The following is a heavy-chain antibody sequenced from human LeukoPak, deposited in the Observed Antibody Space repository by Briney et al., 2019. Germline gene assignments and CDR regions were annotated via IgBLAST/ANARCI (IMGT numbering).Heavy chain of an antibody. CDR2: ISSSSSHT. D-gene: IGHD5-18*01. V-gene: IGHV3-11*05. CDR3: ARDDLSAMVEFDH. J-gene: IGHJ4*02. Sequence: GGSLRLSCAASGFPFSGYYMSWIRQAPGKGLEWVSYISSSSSHTNYADSVKGRFTISRDNAKNSLYLQMNSLRAEDTALYYCARDDLSAMVEFDHWGQGTLVTVSS. CDR1: GFPFSGYY.